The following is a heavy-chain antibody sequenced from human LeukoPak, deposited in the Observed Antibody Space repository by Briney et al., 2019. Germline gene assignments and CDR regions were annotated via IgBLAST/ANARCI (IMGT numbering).Heavy chain of an antibody. CDR3: AKVRGFWSGFDCFDY. J-gene: IGHJ4*02. Sequence: QSGGSLRLSCAASGFTFSSYAMSWVRQAPGKGLEWVSAISGSGGSTYYADSVKGRFTISRDNSKNTLYLQMNSLRAEDTAVYYCAKVRGFWSGFDCFDYWGQGTLVTVSS. D-gene: IGHD3-3*01. V-gene: IGHV3-23*01. CDR1: GFTFSSYA. CDR2: ISGSGGST.